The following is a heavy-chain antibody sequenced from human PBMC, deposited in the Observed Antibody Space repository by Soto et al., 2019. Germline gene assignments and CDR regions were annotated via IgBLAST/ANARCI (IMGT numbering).Heavy chain of an antibody. CDR2: IHYSGTT. D-gene: IGHD2-8*01. CDR1: GTSISSYY. V-gene: IGHV4-59*01. J-gene: IGHJ4*02. CDR3: ARYISYALDY. Sequence: SETLSLTCTVSGTSISSYYWSWIRQPPGKGLEWIANIHYSGTTNYNPSLASRVTLSVDTSKNQFSLKMTSVTAADRAMYFCARYISYALDYWGRGTLVTGSS.